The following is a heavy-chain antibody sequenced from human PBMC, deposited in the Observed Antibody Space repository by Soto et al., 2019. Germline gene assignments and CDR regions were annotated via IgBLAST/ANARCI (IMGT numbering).Heavy chain of an antibody. V-gene: IGHV3-21*01. J-gene: IGHJ6*02. CDR2: ISSSSSYI. Sequence: RRLSCAASGFTFSSYSMNWVRQAPGKGLEWISSISSSSSYIYYADSVKGRFTISRDNAKNSLYLQMNSLRAEGTAVYYCARVQQWLVDSYGMDVWGQGTTVTVSS. CDR1: GFTFSSYS. CDR3: ARVQQWLVDSYGMDV. D-gene: IGHD6-19*01.